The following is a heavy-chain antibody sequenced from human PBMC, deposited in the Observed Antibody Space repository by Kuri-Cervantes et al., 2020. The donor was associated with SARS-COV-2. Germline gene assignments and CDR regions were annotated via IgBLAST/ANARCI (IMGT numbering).Heavy chain of an antibody. V-gene: IGHV3-30*02. CDR2: IWYGGSNK. Sequence: GESLKISCAAPGFTFSSYGMHWVRQAPGKGLEWVAVIWYGGSNKYYADSVKGRFTISRDNSKNTLYLQMNSLRAEDTAVYYCAKGIAAAGVGAFDIWGQGTMVTVSS. D-gene: IGHD6-13*01. J-gene: IGHJ3*02. CDR1: GFTFSSYG. CDR3: AKGIAAAGVGAFDI.